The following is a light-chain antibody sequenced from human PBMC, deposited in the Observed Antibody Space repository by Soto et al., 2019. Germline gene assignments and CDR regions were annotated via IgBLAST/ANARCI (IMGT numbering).Light chain of an antibody. CDR2: AAT. J-gene: IGKJ4*01. Sequence: DIQLTQSPSFLFASVGDRVTITCRASQDVGHFLAWYQQKPGKAPKLLMYAATTLQSEVPARFRGGGSGTEFTLTITSLQPEDYATYYCQQLDSYLSFTFGGGTKVEIK. CDR1: QDVGHF. V-gene: IGKV1-9*01. CDR3: QQLDSYLSFT.